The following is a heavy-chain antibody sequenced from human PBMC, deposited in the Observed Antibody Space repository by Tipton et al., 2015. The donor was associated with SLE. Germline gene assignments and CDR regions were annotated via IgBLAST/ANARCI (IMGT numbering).Heavy chain of an antibody. Sequence: GSLRLSCAASGFSFSGYAMHWIRQTPGKGLESLTFIRYDGGDKYYADSVKGRFTISRDNSKNTLFLQMNNLRPEDTGIYYCAKDQKGSTATTKYFDSWGQGTLVTVSS. D-gene: IGHD3-16*01. J-gene: IGHJ4*02. CDR1: GFSFSGYA. CDR3: AKDQKGSTATTKYFDS. CDR2: IRYDGGDK. V-gene: IGHV3-30*02.